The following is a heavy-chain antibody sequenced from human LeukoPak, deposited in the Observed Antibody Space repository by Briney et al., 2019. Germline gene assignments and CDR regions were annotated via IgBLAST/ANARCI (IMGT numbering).Heavy chain of an antibody. D-gene: IGHD6-13*01. V-gene: IGHV1-2*06. CDR3: ARARTSSWSTDY. CDR1: GYTLTGYY. CDR2: INPNSGGT. Sequence: ASVKVSCKASGYTLTGYYMHWVRQAPGQGLECMGRINPNSGGTNYAQKFQGSVTMTRDTSISSAYMELSRLRSDDTAVYYCARARTSSWSTDYWGQGTLVTVSS. J-gene: IGHJ4*02.